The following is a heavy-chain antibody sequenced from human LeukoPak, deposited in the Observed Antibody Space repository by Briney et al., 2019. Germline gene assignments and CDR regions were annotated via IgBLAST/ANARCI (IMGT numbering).Heavy chain of an antibody. CDR3: TTDTDPYYYDSSGEAFDI. D-gene: IGHD3-22*01. V-gene: IGHV3-23*01. J-gene: IGHJ3*02. Sequence: PGGSLRLSCAASGFTFSSYAMSWVRQAPGKGLEWVSAISGSGGSTYYADSVKGRFSISRDNSKNTLYLQMNSLKTEDTAVYYCTTDTDPYYYDSSGEAFDIWGQGTMVTVSS. CDR1: GFTFSSYA. CDR2: ISGSGGST.